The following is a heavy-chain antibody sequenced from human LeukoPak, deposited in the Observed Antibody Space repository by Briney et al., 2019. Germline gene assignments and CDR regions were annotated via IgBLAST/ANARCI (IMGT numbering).Heavy chain of an antibody. V-gene: IGHV4-34*01. Sequence: SETLSLTCAVYGGSFSDYYWSWIRQPPGKGLEWIGEINHSGRNNYNPSLKSRVTISIDTSKNQFSLRLRSVTAADTAVYYCARRLYQLSRYAFGIWGQGTMVTVSS. CDR2: INHSGRN. CDR1: GGSFSDYY. CDR3: ARRLYQLSRYAFGI. D-gene: IGHD3-3*01. J-gene: IGHJ3*02.